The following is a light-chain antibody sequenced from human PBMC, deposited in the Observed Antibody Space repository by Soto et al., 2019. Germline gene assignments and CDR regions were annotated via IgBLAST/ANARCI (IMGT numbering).Light chain of an antibody. V-gene: IGLV2-23*01. CDR3: CSYAGSTSWV. CDR1: SSDVGSYSL. J-gene: IGLJ3*02. Sequence: QSALTQPASVSGSPGQSITISCTGTSSDVGSYSLVSWYQHHPGKAPKVMIYEASKRPSGVSNRFSGSKSGNTASLTISGLQAEDEAHYYCCSYAGSTSWVFGGGTKLTVL. CDR2: EAS.